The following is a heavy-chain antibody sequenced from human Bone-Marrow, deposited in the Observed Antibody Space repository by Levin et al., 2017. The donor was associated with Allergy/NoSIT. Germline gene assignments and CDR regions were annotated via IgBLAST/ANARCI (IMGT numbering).Heavy chain of an antibody. CDR1: GASISTHSYH. D-gene: IGHD3-3*01. CDR2: IYYSGSS. V-gene: IGHV4-31*03. Sequence: PSETLSLTCNVFGASISTHSYHYNWIRQQPGKGLEWIGWIYYSGSSQYNPSLKNRATLSVDTSQNRFSLKLTSMTAADTAVYYCARGTALPRLEWSWGQGTRVTVSS. CDR3: ARGTALPRLEWS. J-gene: IGHJ5*02.